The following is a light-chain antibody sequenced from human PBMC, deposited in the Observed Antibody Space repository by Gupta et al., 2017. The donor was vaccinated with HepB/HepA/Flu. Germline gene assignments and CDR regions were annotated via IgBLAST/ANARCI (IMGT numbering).Light chain of an antibody. J-gene: IGLJ3*02. CDR2: DTS. CDR1: TGAVTSGHY. V-gene: IGLV7-46*01. CDR3: WPADSCDRGV. Sequence: AVVTPEPSLTVSPGGTVTLTCGSSTGAVTSGHYPYWFQQTTGQAPRKLIYDTSSKHAWAPARFSGSFRGATAALTLSGAQSEEEAEYYCWPADSCDRGVFGGGTKLTVL.